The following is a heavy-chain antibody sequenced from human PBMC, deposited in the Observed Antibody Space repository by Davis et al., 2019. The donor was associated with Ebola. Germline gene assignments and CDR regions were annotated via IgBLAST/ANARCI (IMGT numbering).Heavy chain of an antibody. CDR1: GFIFSDYS. CDR2: TSDTGTYI. D-gene: IGHD6-6*01. CDR3: ARDSSDAALYRMDV. V-gene: IGHV3-21*01. J-gene: IGHJ6*02. Sequence: PGGSLRLSCAGSGFIFSDYSMNWVRQAPGKGLEWVSSTSDTGTYIYYAASVKGRFTISRDNAYNTLYLQMNSLRADDTAVYYCARDSSDAALYRMDVWGQGTTVTVSS.